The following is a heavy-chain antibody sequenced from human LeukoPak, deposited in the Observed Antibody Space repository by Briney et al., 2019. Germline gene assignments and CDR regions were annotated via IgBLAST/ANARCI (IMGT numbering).Heavy chain of an antibody. CDR3: AKSLGYCSSTSCYGNDY. J-gene: IGHJ4*02. CDR1: GFTFSDYG. V-gene: IGHV3-23*01. Sequence: GGSLRLSCAASGFTFSDYGMDWVRQAPGKGLEWIAAISGSGGSTSYTDSVKGRCTISRDNSKNTLHLQMNSLRPEDTAVYYCAKSLGYCSSTSCYGNDYWGQGTLVTVSS. CDR2: ISGSGGST. D-gene: IGHD2-2*01.